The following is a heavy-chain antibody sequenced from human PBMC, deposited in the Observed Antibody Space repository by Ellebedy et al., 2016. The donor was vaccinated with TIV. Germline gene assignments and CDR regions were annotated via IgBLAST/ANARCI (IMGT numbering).Heavy chain of an antibody. CDR3: VREDSRDGYNLYAFDI. CDR1: GYTFTSYG. V-gene: IGHV1-18*01. Sequence: AASVKVSCKASGYTFTSYGISWVRQAPGQGLEWMGWISPYDGTPIYAQKFQDRVIMTTDSSTTTAYMELRSLTSDDTAVYYCVREDSRDGYNLYAFDIWGQGTMVTVSS. J-gene: IGHJ3*02. CDR2: ISPYDGTP. D-gene: IGHD5-24*01.